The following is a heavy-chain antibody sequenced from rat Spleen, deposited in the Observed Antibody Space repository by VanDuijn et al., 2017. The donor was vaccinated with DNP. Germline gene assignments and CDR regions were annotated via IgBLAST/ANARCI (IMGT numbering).Heavy chain of an antibody. V-gene: IGHV5-29*01. J-gene: IGHJ3*01. CDR2: ITNTGDST. CDR1: GFTFSNNG. Sequence: EVQLVESGGGLVQPGRSLKLSCAASGFTFSNNGMAWVRQAPTKGLEWVASITNTGDSTYYSDSVKGRFSLSRDNAKSTLYLQVNSLRSEDTATYYCATDGTGFAYWGQGTLVTVSS. D-gene: IGHD1-12*02. CDR3: ATDGTGFAY.